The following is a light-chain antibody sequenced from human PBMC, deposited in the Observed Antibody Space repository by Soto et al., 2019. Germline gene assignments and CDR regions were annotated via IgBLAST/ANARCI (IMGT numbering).Light chain of an antibody. J-gene: IGLJ3*02. Sequence: QLVLTQSSSASASLGSSVKLTCTLSSGHSSYIIAWHQQQPGKAPRYLMKLEGSGSYNKGSGVPDRFSGSSSGADRYLTISILQFEDEADYYCETWDSNTHVFGGGTKVTVL. V-gene: IGLV4-60*02. CDR3: ETWDSNTHV. CDR1: SGHSSYI. CDR2: LEGSGSY.